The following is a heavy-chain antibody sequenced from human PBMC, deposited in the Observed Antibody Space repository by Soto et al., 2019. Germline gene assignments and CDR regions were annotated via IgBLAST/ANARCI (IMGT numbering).Heavy chain of an antibody. CDR3: ARSVPTAPAWIDP. V-gene: IGHV4-34*01. CDR2: INHSGST. Sequence: QVQLQQWGAGLLKPSETLSLTCAVYGGSFSGYYWSWIRQPPGKGLEWIGEINHSGSTNYNPSLKSRVTISVDTSKDQFSLKLSSVTAADTAVYYCARSVPTAPAWIDPWGQGTLVTVSS. CDR1: GGSFSGYY. D-gene: IGHD2-21*02. J-gene: IGHJ5*02.